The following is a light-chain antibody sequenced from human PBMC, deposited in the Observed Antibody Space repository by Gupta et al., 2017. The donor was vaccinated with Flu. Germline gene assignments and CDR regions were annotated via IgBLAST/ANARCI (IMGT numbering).Light chain of an antibody. CDR2: GAS. CDR3: QQYGSSPGT. CDR1: LSVYSSS. J-gene: IGKJ1*01. Sequence: ESAPLSCGASLSVYSSSLAWYQQNLGQAPRLLIYGASIRATGLPDRFSGSGSGTDFTLTISRLEPEDFAVYYCQQYGSSPGTFGQGTKVEIK. V-gene: IGKV3-20*01.